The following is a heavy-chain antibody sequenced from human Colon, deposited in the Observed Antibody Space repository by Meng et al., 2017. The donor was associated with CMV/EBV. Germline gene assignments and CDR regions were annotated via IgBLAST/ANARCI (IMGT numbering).Heavy chain of an antibody. V-gene: IGHV3-30*02. CDR2: IRYDGTKA. D-gene: IGHD3-16*01. CDR3: ARGGSSPGPYYFDY. J-gene: IGHJ4*02. Sequence: GESLKISCSASGFTFNTFGMHWVRQAPGKGLEWVAFIRYDGTKADYADSVKGRFTISRDNAKNSLYLQMKSLRAEDTAVYYCARGGSSPGPYYFDYWGQGTLVTVSS. CDR1: GFTFNTFG.